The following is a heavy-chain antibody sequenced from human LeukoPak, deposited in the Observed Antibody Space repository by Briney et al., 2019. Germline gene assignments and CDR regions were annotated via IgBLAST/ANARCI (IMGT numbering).Heavy chain of an antibody. V-gene: IGHV4-4*02. CDR1: GDSVSSINW. Sequence: SETLSLTCAVSGDSVSSINWWSWVRQPPGKGLEWIGEIHHSGSTNYNASLRSRVTTSVDRAKNQSSLRLSSVTAADTAVYYCARNYCSGDTCYSSLDYCGQGTLVTVSS. CDR2: IHHSGST. CDR3: ARNYCSGDTCYSSLDY. D-gene: IGHD2-15*01. J-gene: IGHJ4*02.